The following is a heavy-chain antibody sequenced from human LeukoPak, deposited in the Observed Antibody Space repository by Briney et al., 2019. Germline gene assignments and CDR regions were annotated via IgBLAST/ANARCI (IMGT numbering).Heavy chain of an antibody. J-gene: IGHJ6*03. V-gene: IGHV3-53*01. D-gene: IGHD4-17*01. CDR1: GFTVSSNY. Sequence: GGSLRLSCAASGFTVSSNYMSWVRQAPGKGLEWVSIIYSGGSTYYADSVKGRFTISRDNAKNSLYLQMNSLRAEDTAVYYCARVGDSYYYYYMDVWGKGTTVTISS. CDR3: ARVGDSYYYYYMDV. CDR2: IYSGGST.